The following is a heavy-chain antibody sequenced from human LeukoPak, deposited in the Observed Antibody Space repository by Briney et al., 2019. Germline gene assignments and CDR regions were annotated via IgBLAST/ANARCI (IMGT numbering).Heavy chain of an antibody. CDR1: GYTFTSYY. CDR2: INPNSGGT. Sequence: ASVKVSCKASGYTFTSYYMHWVRQAPGQGLEWMGWINPNSGGTNYAQKFQGRVTMTRDTSISTAYMELSRLRSNDTAVYYCARSVLSSWGIDYWGQGTLVTVSS. CDR3: ARSVLSSWGIDY. V-gene: IGHV1-2*02. D-gene: IGHD6-13*01. J-gene: IGHJ4*02.